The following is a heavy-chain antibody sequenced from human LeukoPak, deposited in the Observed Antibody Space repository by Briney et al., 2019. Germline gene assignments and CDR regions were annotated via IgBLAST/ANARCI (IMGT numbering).Heavy chain of an antibody. CDR2: IRSELSGYVT. V-gene: IGHV3-73*01. CDR1: GFSFSDSA. D-gene: IGHD4-17*01. J-gene: IGHJ4*02. CDR3: TRHLGDDDYGDFNDY. Sequence: GGSLRLSCAASGFSFSDSALHWVRQASGKGLEWVGRIRSELSGYVTAHAASVKGRFTISRDDSKNTAYLQMNSLETEDTAVYYCTRHLGDDDYGDFNDYWGQGILVTVSS.